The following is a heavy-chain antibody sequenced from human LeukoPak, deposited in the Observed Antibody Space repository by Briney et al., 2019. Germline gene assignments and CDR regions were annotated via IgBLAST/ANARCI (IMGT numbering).Heavy chain of an antibody. CDR1: GYTFTGYY. V-gene: IGHV1-2*02. CDR3: ARDIVATINCSGGSCYSVGH. J-gene: IGHJ4*02. D-gene: IGHD2-15*01. Sequence: ASVKVSCKASGYTFTGYYMHWVRQAPGQGLEWMGWINPNSGGTNYAQKFQDRVTMTRDTSISTAYMELSRLRSDDTAVYYCARDIVATINCSGGSCYSVGHWGQGTLVTVSS. CDR2: INPNSGGT.